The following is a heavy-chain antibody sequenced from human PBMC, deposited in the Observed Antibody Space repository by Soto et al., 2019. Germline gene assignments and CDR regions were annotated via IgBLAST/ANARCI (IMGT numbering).Heavy chain of an antibody. J-gene: IGHJ6*02. Sequence: SVKVPSKASGGTFSSYTISWVRQARGQRLEWIGWIVGGRGNTNYAQKFQERVTITRDMTTSTAYMELSSLRSEDTSVYYCAAEAWTTNYYYYGMDVWGQGTTVTVSS. CDR2: IVGGRGNT. V-gene: IGHV1-58*02. D-gene: IGHD4-17*01. CDR3: AAEAWTTNYYYYGMDV. CDR1: GGTFSSYT.